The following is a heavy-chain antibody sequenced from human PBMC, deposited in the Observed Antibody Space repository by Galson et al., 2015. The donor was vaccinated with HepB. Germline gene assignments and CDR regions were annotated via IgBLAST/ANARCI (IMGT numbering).Heavy chain of an antibody. CDR2: FDPEDGET. V-gene: IGHV1-24*01. D-gene: IGHD3-10*01. J-gene: IGHJ6*03. CDR3: ATESPELRGITMVQGVIAYYYMDV. Sequence: SVKVSCKVSGYTLTELSMHWVQQAPGKGLEWMGGFDPEDGETIYAQKFQGRVTMTEDTSTDTAYMELSSLRSEDTAVYYCATESPELRGITMVQGVIAYYYMDVWGKGTTVTVSS. CDR1: GYTLTELS.